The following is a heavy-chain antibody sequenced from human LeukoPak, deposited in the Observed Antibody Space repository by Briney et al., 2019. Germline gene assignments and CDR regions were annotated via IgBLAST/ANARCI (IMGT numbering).Heavy chain of an antibody. CDR2: INREIGTI. CDR1: GFTFSTYS. Sequence: GGSLRLSCAASGFTFSTYSMNWVRQAPGKGLEWISHINREIGTIYYADSVKGRFTVSRDNDKHSLYLQMNSHRGGDTAVYYCARGGYCSGGRCYGGDYWGQGTLVTVSS. CDR3: ARGGYCSGGRCYGGDY. J-gene: IGHJ4*02. V-gene: IGHV3-48*01. D-gene: IGHD2-15*01.